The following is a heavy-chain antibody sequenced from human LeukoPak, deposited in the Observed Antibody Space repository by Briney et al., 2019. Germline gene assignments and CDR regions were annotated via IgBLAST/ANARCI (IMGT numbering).Heavy chain of an antibody. Sequence: ASVKVSCKASGYTFTGYYMHWVRQAPGQGLEWMGWINPNSGGTNYAQKFQGRVTMTTDTSTSTAYMELRSLRSDDTAVYYCARYGRSTVTFEDYYYYMDVWGKGTTVTVSS. CDR2: INPNSGGT. J-gene: IGHJ6*03. D-gene: IGHD4-17*01. CDR3: ARYGRSTVTFEDYYYYMDV. V-gene: IGHV1-2*02. CDR1: GYTFTGYY.